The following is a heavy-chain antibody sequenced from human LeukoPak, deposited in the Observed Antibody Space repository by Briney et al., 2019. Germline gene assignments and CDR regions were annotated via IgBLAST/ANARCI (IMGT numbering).Heavy chain of an antibody. Sequence: SVKVSCKASGGTFSSYAISWVRQAPGQGLEWMGGIIPIFGTANYAQKFQGRVTITTDESTSTAYMELSSLRSEDTAVYYCARDQDCSGGSCYLGYWGQGTLVTVSS. D-gene: IGHD2-15*01. J-gene: IGHJ4*02. V-gene: IGHV1-69*05. CDR3: ARDQDCSGGSCYLGY. CDR1: GGTFSSYA. CDR2: IIPIFGTA.